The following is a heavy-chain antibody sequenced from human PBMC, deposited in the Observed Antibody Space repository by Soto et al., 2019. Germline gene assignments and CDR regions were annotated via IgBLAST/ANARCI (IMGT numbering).Heavy chain of an antibody. CDR1: GFTFSDHY. J-gene: IGHJ5*01. Sequence: EVQLVESGGGLVQPAGSLRLSCAATGFTFSDHYMDWVRQAPGKGLEWVGRTRNKANSYTTEYAASVKGRYTISRDNSKNSRYLQMNSLKTEDTAVYYCTRDSGSGSYRGDSWGQGTLVTVSS. D-gene: IGHD1-26*01. CDR3: TRDSGSGSYRGDS. V-gene: IGHV3-72*01. CDR2: TRNKANSYTT.